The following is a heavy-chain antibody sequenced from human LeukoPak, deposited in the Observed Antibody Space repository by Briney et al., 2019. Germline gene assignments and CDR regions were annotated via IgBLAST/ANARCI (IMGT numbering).Heavy chain of an antibody. CDR3: AKDFAKYQY. CDR2: ISSSGSTI. V-gene: IGHV3-11*04. J-gene: IGHJ1*01. D-gene: IGHD4/OR15-4a*01. CDR1: GFTFSDYY. Sequence: PGGSLRLSCAASGFTFSDYYMSWIRQAPGKGLEWVSYISSSGSTIYYADSVKGRFTISRDNSKNTLYLQMNSLRTDDTAVYYCAKDFAKYQYWGQGTLVTVSS.